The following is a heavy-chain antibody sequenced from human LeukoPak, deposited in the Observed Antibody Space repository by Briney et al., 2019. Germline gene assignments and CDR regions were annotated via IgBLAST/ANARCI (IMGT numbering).Heavy chain of an antibody. V-gene: IGHV4-30-2*01. J-gene: IGHJ5*02. D-gene: IGHD3-22*01. CDR3: ARNKYYYDSSGPFDP. Sequence: SQTLSLTCAVSGGSISSGGYSWSWIRQPPGKGLEWIGYIYHSGSTYYNPSLKSRVTISVDRSKNQFSLKLSSVTAADTAVYYCARNKYYYDSSGPFDPWGQGTLVTVSS. CDR2: IYHSGST. CDR1: GGSISSGGYS.